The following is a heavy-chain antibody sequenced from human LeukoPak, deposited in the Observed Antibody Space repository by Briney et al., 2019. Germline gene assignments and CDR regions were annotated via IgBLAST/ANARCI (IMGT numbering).Heavy chain of an antibody. J-gene: IGHJ3*02. Sequence: SVKVSCKASGGTFSSYAISWVRQAPGQGLEWMGGIIPIFGTANYAQKFQGRVTITAVESTSTAYVELSSLRSEDTAVYYCARESYDSHLDAFDIWGQGTMVTVSS. CDR1: GGTFSSYA. V-gene: IGHV1-69*13. CDR2: IIPIFGTA. D-gene: IGHD3-3*01. CDR3: ARESYDSHLDAFDI.